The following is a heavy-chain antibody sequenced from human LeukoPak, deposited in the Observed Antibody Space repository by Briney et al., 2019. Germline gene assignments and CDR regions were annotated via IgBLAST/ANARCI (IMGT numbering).Heavy chain of an antibody. CDR2: IYYSGST. Sequence: KPSETLSLTCTVAGGSISDNTYYWAWTRQPPGKGLEWIGSIYYSGSTNYNPSLKNRVTMSVDTSKNQFSLKLSSVTAADTAVYNCARQRTGSASRGGYAFDIWGQGTMVTVSS. V-gene: IGHV4-39*01. CDR3: ARQRTGSASRGGYAFDI. J-gene: IGHJ3*02. D-gene: IGHD7-27*01. CDR1: GGSISDNTYY.